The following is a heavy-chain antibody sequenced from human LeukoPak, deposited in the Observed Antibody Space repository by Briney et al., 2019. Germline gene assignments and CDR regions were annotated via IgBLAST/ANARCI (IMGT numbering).Heavy chain of an antibody. J-gene: IGHJ6*03. CDR1: GYTFTSYG. CDR2: ISAYNGNT. D-gene: IGHD5-12*01. Sequence: GASVKVSCKASGYTFTSYGISWVRQAPGQGLEWMGGISAYNGNTNYAQKLQGRVTMTTDTSTSTAYMELRSLRSDDTAVYYCARSGYRGLYYYYMDVWGKGTTVTVSS. CDR3: ARSGYRGLYYYYMDV. V-gene: IGHV1-18*01.